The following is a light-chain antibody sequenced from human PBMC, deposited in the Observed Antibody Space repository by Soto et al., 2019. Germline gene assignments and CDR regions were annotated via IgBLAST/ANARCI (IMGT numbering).Light chain of an antibody. CDR2: EVT. CDR3: CSHAGDNTYG. V-gene: IGLV2-8*01. Sequence: QSALTQPPSASVSPGQSVTISFTGTSGDVGGYNYVSWYQQHPGKAPKLMIYEVTKRPSGVPDRFSGSKSGNTASLTVSGLQAEDEADYFCCSHAGDNTYGFGTGTKVTVL. J-gene: IGLJ1*01. CDR1: SGDVGGYNY.